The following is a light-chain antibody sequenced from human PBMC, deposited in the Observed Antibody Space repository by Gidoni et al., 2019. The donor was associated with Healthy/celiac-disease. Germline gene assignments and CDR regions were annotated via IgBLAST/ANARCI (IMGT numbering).Light chain of an antibody. J-gene: IGKJ2*01. CDR3: QQSYSTPYT. V-gene: IGKV1-39*01. CDR2: AAS. Sequence: DLHMPQPPSSLSASVGDRVTITCRASQSISSYLNWYQQKPGKAPKLLIYAASSLQSGVPSRFSGSGSGTDFTLTISSLQPEDFATYYCQQSYSTPYTFGQGTKLEIK. CDR1: QSISSY.